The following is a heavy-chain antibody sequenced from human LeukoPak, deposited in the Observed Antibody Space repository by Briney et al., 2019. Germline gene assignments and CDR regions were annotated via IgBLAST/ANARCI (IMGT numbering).Heavy chain of an antibody. J-gene: IGHJ4*02. CDR3: ARGPLHDFWSGYLDY. Sequence: GSSVTVSCKASGGTFNSYAISWVRQAPGQGLEWMGRIIPIFGTANYAQKFQGRVTITTDESTSTAYMELSSLRSEDTAVYYCARGPLHDFWSGYLDYWGQGTLVTVSS. D-gene: IGHD3-3*01. CDR2: IIPIFGTA. V-gene: IGHV1-69*05. CDR1: GGTFNSYA.